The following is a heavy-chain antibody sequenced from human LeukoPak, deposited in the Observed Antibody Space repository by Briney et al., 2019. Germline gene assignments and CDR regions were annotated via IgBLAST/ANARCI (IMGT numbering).Heavy chain of an antibody. CDR1: GGSISSGSYY. CDR2: IYTSGST. Sequence: SQTLSLTCTVSGGSISSGSYYWSWIRQPAGKGLEWIGRIYTSGSTNYNPSLESRVTISVDTSKNQFSLKLSSVTAADTAVYYCARADFGGNSDYWGQGTLVTVSS. CDR3: ARADFGGNSDY. D-gene: IGHD2-21*01. V-gene: IGHV4-61*02. J-gene: IGHJ4*02.